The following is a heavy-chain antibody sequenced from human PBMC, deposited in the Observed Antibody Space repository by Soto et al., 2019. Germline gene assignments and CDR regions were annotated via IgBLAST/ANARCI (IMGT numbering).Heavy chain of an antibody. V-gene: IGHV1-69*13. CDR2: IIPIFGTA. Sequence: SLKVSCKASGGTFSSYAISWVRQAPGQGLEWMGGIIPIFGTANYAQKFQGRVTITADESTSTAYMELSSLRSEDTAVYYCARGETYYYDSSGYYGDFDYWGQGTLVTVSS. D-gene: IGHD3-22*01. CDR3: ARGETYYYDSSGYYGDFDY. CDR1: GGTFSSYA. J-gene: IGHJ4*02.